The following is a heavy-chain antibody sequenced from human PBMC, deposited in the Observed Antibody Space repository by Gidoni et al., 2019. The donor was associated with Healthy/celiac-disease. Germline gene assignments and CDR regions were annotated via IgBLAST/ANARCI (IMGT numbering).Heavy chain of an antibody. CDR1: GYAFTGSY. CDR3: ARHRGIAAAGLGY. D-gene: IGHD6-13*01. CDR2: INPNSGGT. J-gene: IGHJ4*02. Sequence: QVQLVQAGAAVKTPGASGKVSCNASGYAFTGSYMHLVRQAPGQGLEWMGWINPNSGGTNYAHKFQGSVTMTRDTSISTAYMELSRLRSDDTAVYYCARHRGIAAAGLGYWGQGTLVTVSS. V-gene: IGHV1-2*07.